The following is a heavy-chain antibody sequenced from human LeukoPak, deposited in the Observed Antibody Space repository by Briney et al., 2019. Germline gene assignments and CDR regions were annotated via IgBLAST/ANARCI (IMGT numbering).Heavy chain of an antibody. CDR2: IYHTGST. CDR1: GISISTTNW. CDR3: TTVPLVDGNAELN. Sequence: SETLSLTCDVSGISISTTNWWNWVRQPPGKGLEWIGEIYHTGSTYYNPSLKSRVTISLDKSKNQFSLKLNSVTAADTAVYYCTTVPLVDGNAELNWGQGTLVTVSS. V-gene: IGHV4-4*02. J-gene: IGHJ1*01. D-gene: IGHD4-23*01.